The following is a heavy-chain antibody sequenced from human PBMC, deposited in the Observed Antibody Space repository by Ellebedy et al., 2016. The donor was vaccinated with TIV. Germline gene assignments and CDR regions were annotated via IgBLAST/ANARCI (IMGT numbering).Heavy chain of an antibody. Sequence: PGGSLRLSCSASGFTFSTYSIHWVRQAPGEGLEYVSTLSTNGVTAYYADSVRARFIISRDNSRNSVYVQMSSLRAEDTAVYYCVREGVPRGFDIWGQGTMVTVSS. CDR1: GFTFSTYS. CDR2: LSTNGVTA. J-gene: IGHJ3*02. V-gene: IGHV3-64*05. D-gene: IGHD2-2*01. CDR3: VREGVPRGFDI.